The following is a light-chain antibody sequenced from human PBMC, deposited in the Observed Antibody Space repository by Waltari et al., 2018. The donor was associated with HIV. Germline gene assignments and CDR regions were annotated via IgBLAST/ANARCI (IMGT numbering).Light chain of an antibody. CDR1: QSVASNY. Sequence: EIVLTQSPGTLSLSPGDRATLSCRASQSVASNYIAWYQQRPGQAPRFLIYGASSRATGIPDRFTGSASGADFTLTISRLEPEDFGMYYCQHYGSSPPPTFGQGTRLEIK. V-gene: IGKV3-20*01. CDR3: QHYGSSPPPT. J-gene: IGKJ5*01. CDR2: GAS.